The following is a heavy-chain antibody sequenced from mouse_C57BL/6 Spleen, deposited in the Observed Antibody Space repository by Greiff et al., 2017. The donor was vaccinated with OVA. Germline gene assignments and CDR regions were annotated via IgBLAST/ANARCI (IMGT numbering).Heavy chain of an antibody. J-gene: IGHJ4*01. D-gene: IGHD2-5*01. V-gene: IGHV1-64*01. Sequence: QVQLQQPGAELVKPGASVKLSCKASGYTFTSYWMPWVKQRPGQGLEWIGMIHPNSGSTNYNEKFKSKATLTVDKSSSTAYMQLSSLTSEDSAVYYCATYYSNPRNAMDYWGQGTSVTVSS. CDR3: ATYYSNPRNAMDY. CDR1: GYTFTSYW. CDR2: IHPNSGST.